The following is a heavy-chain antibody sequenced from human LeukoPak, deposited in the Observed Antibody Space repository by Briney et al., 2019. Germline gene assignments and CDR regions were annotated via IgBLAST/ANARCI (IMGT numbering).Heavy chain of an antibody. D-gene: IGHD3-3*01. CDR1: GYTFTSYD. J-gene: IGHJ4*02. CDR2: MNPNSGNT. Sequence: ASVKVSCKASGYTFTSYDINWVRQATGQGLEWMGWMNPNSGNTGYAQKFQGRVTITRNTSISTAYMELSSLRSEDTAVYYCARSPSTIGWNWGYYFDYWGQGSLVTVSS. CDR3: ARSPSTIGWNWGYYFDY. V-gene: IGHV1-8*03.